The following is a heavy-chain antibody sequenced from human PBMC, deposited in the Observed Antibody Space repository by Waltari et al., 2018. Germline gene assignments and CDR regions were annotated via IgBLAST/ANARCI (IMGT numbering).Heavy chain of an antibody. CDR2: IRQDGSEK. CDR1: GFRFRDHW. Sequence: VQLVDSGGGLAHRGGSLGLSCTASGFRFRDHWMTWARQAPGKGLEWVANIRQDGSEKYYVDSVKGRFTISRDNAKNSLYLQMNSLTDEDTAVYFCARDGLSGGSDYWGQGTLVTVSS. V-gene: IGHV3-7*01. CDR3: ARDGLSGGSDY. D-gene: IGHD3-3*02. J-gene: IGHJ4*02.